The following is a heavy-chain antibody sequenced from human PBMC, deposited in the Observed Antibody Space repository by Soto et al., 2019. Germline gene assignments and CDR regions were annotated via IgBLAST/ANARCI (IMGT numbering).Heavy chain of an antibody. V-gene: IGHV3-66*01. D-gene: IGHD5-12*01. Sequence: EVQLVESGGDLVQPGGSLRLSCVASGFTVSGNYMIWVRQAPGKGLEWVSLRYSGGSAYYADSVKGRFTVSRDNSKNTLYLQINSLRAEDTAVYYCASRSVPTMSWFFDLWGRGSLVTVSS. CDR3: ASRSVPTMSWFFDL. J-gene: IGHJ2*01. CDR1: GFTVSGNY. CDR2: RYSGGSA.